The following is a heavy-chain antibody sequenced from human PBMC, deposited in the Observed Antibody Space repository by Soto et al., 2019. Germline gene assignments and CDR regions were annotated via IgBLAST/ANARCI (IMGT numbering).Heavy chain of an antibody. V-gene: IGHV4-34*01. Sequence: QVQLQQWGAGLLKPSETLSLTCAVYGGSFSGYYWSWIRQPPGKGLEWIGEINHSGSTNYNPSLKSRVTISVDTSKHLLSLKLSSVTAADTPVYYCARWESDYWGQGTLVTVSS. CDR2: INHSGST. D-gene: IGHD1-26*01. CDR3: ARWESDY. J-gene: IGHJ4*02. CDR1: GGSFSGYY.